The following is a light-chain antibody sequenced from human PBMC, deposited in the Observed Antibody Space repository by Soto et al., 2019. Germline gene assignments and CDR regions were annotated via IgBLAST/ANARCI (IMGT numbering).Light chain of an antibody. Sequence: QSVLTQPAAVSGSLGQSITISYSGSGSDIGNYNLVSWYQQQPGKVPRLIIYEVNKGPSGVSNRFSGSKSGNTASLTISDLQPDDECLYYCCSYAGSSLWMFGGGTKVTVL. V-gene: IGLV2-23*02. CDR2: EVN. J-gene: IGLJ3*02. CDR3: CSYAGSSLWM. CDR1: GSDIGNYNL.